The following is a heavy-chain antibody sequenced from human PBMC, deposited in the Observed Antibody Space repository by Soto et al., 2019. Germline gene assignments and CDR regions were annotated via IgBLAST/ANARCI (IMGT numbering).Heavy chain of an antibody. Sequence: AVKVSCKASGGTFSSYAISWVRQAPGQGLEWMGGIIPIFGTANYAQKFQGRVTITADESTSTAYMELSSLRSEDTAVYYCAEARGYYDILTGYSLMAFDYWGQGTLVTVSS. D-gene: IGHD3-9*01. CDR3: AEARGYYDILTGYSLMAFDY. V-gene: IGHV1-69*13. CDR2: IIPIFGTA. CDR1: GGTFSSYA. J-gene: IGHJ4*02.